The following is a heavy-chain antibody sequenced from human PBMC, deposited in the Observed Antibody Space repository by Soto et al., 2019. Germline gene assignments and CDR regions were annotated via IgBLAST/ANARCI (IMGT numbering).Heavy chain of an antibody. CDR3: ARADFGVVPAATYIDH. CDR2: ISASNGDT. V-gene: IGHV1-18*01. CDR1: GYTFTSFV. Sequence: QVQLVQSGAEVKKPGASVKVSCKASGYTFTSFVISWVRQAPGQGLEWMGWISASNGDTNSAQKSQGRLTMATDTSTNTAYMELRSLRSDDTAVYYCARADFGVVPAATYIDHWGQGTRVSVSS. D-gene: IGHD6-25*01. J-gene: IGHJ4*02.